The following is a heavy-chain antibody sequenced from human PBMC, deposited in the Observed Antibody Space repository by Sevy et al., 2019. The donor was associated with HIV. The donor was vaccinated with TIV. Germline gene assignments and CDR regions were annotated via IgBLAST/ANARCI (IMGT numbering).Heavy chain of an antibody. Sequence: ASVKVSCKASGYTFTTYYIHWVRQPPGQGLEWMGLIDPSGSTRYAQKFQGRVSMTGATSTTAHYMELSSLTSEDPAVYYCARDRDLSRSYLEYYYDAMDVWGQGTTVTVSS. CDR2: IDPSGST. CDR3: ARDRDLSRSYLEYYYDAMDV. V-gene: IGHV1-46*01. J-gene: IGHJ6*02. CDR1: GYTFTTYY. D-gene: IGHD1-26*01.